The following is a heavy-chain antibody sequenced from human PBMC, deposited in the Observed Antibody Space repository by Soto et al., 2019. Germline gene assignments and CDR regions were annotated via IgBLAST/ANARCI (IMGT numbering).Heavy chain of an antibody. CDR3: ATDFTHPKIIPAAIRFVPRPDHWYDP. J-gene: IGHJ5*02. CDR1: GDSVSSNSAA. CDR2: TYYRSTWYN. Sequence: SQTLSLTCAISGDSVSSNSAAWNWIRQSPSRGLAWLGRTYYRSTWYNDYAVSVKSRITITPDPSTNQFLLQLNSVTPEDTAECASATDFTHPKIIPAAIRFVPRPDHWYDPGAQASRV. V-gene: IGHV6-1*01. D-gene: IGHD2-2*02.